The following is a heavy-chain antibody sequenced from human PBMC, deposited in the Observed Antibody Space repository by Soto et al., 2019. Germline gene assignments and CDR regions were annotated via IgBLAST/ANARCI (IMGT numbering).Heavy chain of an antibody. CDR1: GGSISSGGYS. J-gene: IGHJ4*02. Sequence: SETLSLTCAVSGGSISSGGYSWSWTRQPPGKGLEWIGYIYYSGSTSYNPSLKSRVTMSVDTSKNQFSLKLSSVTAAVTAVYYCARVRKEAAHWGFDSWGQGTLVTVSS. CDR3: ARVRKEAAHWGFDS. V-gene: IGHV4-61*08. CDR2: IYYSGST. D-gene: IGHD7-27*01.